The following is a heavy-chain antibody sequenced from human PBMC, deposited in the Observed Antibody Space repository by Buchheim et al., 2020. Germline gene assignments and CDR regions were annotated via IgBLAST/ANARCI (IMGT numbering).Heavy chain of an antibody. V-gene: IGHV3-30-3*01. D-gene: IGHD2-15*01. Sequence: QVQLVESGGGVVQPGRSLRLSCAASGFTFSSYAMHWVRQAPGKGLEWVAVISYDGSNKYYADSVKGRFTISRDNSKNTLYLQMNSLRAEDTAVYYCAGDRIVASIVVVVAATYGMDVWGQGTT. CDR1: GFTFSSYA. CDR3: AGDRIVASIVVVVAATYGMDV. CDR2: ISYDGSNK. J-gene: IGHJ6*02.